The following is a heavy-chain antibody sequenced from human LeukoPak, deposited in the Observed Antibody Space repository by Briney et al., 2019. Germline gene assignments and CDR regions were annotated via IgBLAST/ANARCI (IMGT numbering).Heavy chain of an antibody. CDR1: GFTSSNAW. Sequence: GGSLRLSCAASGFTSSNAWMSWVRQAPGKGLEWVGRIKSKTDGGTTDYAAPVKGRFTISRDDSKNTLYLQMNSLKTEDTAVYYCTTANRGDGFDYWGQGTLVTVSS. J-gene: IGHJ4*02. D-gene: IGHD3-10*01. CDR3: TTANRGDGFDY. CDR2: IKSKTDGGTT. V-gene: IGHV3-15*01.